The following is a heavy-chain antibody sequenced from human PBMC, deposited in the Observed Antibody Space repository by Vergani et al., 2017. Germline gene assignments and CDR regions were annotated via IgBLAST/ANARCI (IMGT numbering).Heavy chain of an antibody. CDR3: AGIVGATRNYYCYMDV. D-gene: IGHD1-26*01. V-gene: IGHV4-34*01. J-gene: IGHJ6*03. CDR2: INHSGST. CDR1: GGSFSGYY. Sequence: QVQLQQWGAGLLKPSETLSLTCAVYGGSFSGYYWSWIRQPPGKGLEWIGEINHSGSTNYNPSLKSRVTISVDTSKNQFSLKLSSVTAADTAVYYCAGIVGATRNYYCYMDVWGKGTTVTVSS.